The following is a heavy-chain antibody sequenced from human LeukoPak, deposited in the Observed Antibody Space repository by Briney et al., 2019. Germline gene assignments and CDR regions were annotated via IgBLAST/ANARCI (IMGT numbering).Heavy chain of an antibody. D-gene: IGHD2-15*01. CDR1: GYTLTELS. J-gene: IGHJ4*02. CDR2: FDPEDGET. Sequence: ASVKVSCKVSGYTLTELSMHWVRQAPGKGLEWMGGFDPEDGETIYAQKFQGRVTMTEDTSTDTAYMELSSLRSEDTAVYYCATGIVVVAAIPSFDYWGQGTLVTVSS. CDR3: ATGIVVVAAIPSFDY. V-gene: IGHV1-24*01.